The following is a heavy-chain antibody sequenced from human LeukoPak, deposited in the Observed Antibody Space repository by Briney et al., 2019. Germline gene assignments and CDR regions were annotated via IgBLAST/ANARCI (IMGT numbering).Heavy chain of an antibody. CDR2: INSDGSST. V-gene: IGHV3-74*01. Sequence: GGSLRLSCAVSGFTFSTYWMHWVRQAPGQGLVWVSRINSDGSSTNYADSVKGRFTISRDNSKNTLYLQMNSLRAEDTAVYYRAKDLGIADYYYMDVWGKGTTVTVSS. CDR1: GFTFSTYW. J-gene: IGHJ6*03. CDR3: AKDLGIADYYYMDV. D-gene: IGHD6-13*01.